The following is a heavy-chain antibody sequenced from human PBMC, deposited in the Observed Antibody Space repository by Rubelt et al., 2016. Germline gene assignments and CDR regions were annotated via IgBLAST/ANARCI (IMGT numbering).Heavy chain of an antibody. J-gene: IGHJ4*02. CDR1: GGSISSYY. V-gene: IGHV4-59*12. D-gene: IGHD4-17*01. Sequence: QVQLQESGPGLVKPSETLSLTCTVSGGSISSYYWSWIRQPPGKGLEWIGYIYHSGSTYYNPSLKRRVTISVVRSKNQFSLKLSSVTAADTAVYYCARGPYGDYPDYWGQGTLVTVSS. CDR2: IYHSGST. CDR3: ARGPYGDYPDY.